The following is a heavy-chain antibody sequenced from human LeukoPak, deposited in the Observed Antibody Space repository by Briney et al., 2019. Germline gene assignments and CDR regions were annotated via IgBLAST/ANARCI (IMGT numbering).Heavy chain of an antibody. D-gene: IGHD3-3*01. CDR3: ASRLYYTDAFDI. Sequence: ASVKVSCKASRGTFSNNVISWVRQAPGQGLEWMGGIIPIFGTANYAQKFQGRVTITADKSTSTAYMELSSLRSEDTAVYYCASRLYYTDAFDIWGQGTMVTVSS. J-gene: IGHJ3*02. V-gene: IGHV1-69*06. CDR2: IIPIFGTA. CDR1: RGTFSNNV.